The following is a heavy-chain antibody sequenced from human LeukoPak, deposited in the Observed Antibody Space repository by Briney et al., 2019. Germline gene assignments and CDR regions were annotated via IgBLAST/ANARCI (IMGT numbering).Heavy chain of an antibody. CDR1: GSTFSTYG. CDR2: IRYDGTRK. D-gene: IGHD6-6*01. CDR3: AKGSSSSIYYLYYYVEV. V-gene: IGHV3-30*02. Sequence: PGGSLRLSCAASGSTFSTYGMHWVRQAPGKGLEWVTFIRYDGTRKSYADSVKGRFTISRDNSKDTLYLRMNNLRGEDTAVYYCAKGSSSSIYYLYYYVEVWGKGTTVTVSS. J-gene: IGHJ6*03.